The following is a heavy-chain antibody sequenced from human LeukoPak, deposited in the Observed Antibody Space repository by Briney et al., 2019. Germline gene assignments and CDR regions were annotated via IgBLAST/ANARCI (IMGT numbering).Heavy chain of an antibody. Sequence: ASVKVSCKASGYTFTSYGISWVRQAPGQGLEWMGWISAYNGNTNYAQKFQGRVTITTDESTSTAYMELSSLRSEDTAVYYCARDHSDYYDSSGYFAFDIWGQGTMVTVSS. D-gene: IGHD3-22*01. CDR1: GYTFTSYG. CDR3: ARDHSDYYDSSGYFAFDI. CDR2: ISAYNGNT. V-gene: IGHV1-18*01. J-gene: IGHJ3*02.